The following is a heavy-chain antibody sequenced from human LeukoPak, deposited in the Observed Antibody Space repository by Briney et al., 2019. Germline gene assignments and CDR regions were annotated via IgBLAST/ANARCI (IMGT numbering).Heavy chain of an antibody. J-gene: IGHJ4*02. CDR1: GFTFSSYS. CDR3: ARGVVVAAIHFDY. CDR2: ISSSSSYI. V-gene: IGHV3-21*01. Sequence: GGSLRLSCAASGFTFSSYSMNWVRQAPGKGLEWVSSISSSSSYIYYADSVKGRFTISRDNSKNTLYLQMNSLRAEDTAVYYCARGVVVAAIHFDYWGQGTLVTVSS. D-gene: IGHD2-15*01.